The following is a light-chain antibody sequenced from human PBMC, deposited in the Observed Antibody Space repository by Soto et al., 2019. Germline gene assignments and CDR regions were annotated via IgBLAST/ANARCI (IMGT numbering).Light chain of an antibody. V-gene: IGLV1-51*01. J-gene: IGLJ2*01. CDR3: GTWDSSLSAVV. CDR1: ISNIGNNR. Sequence: QAVVTQPPSMSAAPGQMVTISCSLSISNIGNNRVSWYQQLPGAAPQLRISDDYARPSGIPDRFSGSKSGTSATLGITGLQTGDEADYYCGTWDSSLSAVVFGGGTKLTVL. CDR2: DDY.